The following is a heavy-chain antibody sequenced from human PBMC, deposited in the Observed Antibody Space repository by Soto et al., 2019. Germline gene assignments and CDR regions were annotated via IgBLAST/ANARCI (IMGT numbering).Heavy chain of an antibody. D-gene: IGHD3-10*01. CDR1: GYSFTSYW. Sequence: EVQLVQSGAEVKKPGESLKISCKGSGYSFTSYWIGWVRQMPGKGLEWMGIIYPGDSDTRYSPSFQGQVTISADKSISTAYLPWSSLKASDTAMYYCARHENLDISYGSGSHIDYWGQGTLVTVSS. V-gene: IGHV5-51*01. CDR2: IYPGDSDT. CDR3: ARHENLDISYGSGSHIDY. J-gene: IGHJ4*02.